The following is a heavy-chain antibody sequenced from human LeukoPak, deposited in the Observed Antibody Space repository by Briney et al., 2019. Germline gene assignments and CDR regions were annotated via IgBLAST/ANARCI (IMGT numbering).Heavy chain of an antibody. Sequence: GRSLRLSCAASGFIFSDYGIHWVRQAPGKGREWVAVVWYDGSNIHYVDSVKGRFTISRDNSKSTLYLQMNSLTAEDTAVYYCARGGYSGTYYFDYWGQGTLVTVSS. CDR3: ARGGYSGTYYFDY. J-gene: IGHJ4*02. D-gene: IGHD1-26*01. V-gene: IGHV3-33*01. CDR2: VWYDGSNI. CDR1: GFIFSDYG.